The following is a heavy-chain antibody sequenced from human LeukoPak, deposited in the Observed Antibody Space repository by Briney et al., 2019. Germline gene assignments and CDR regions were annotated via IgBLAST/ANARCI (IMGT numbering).Heavy chain of an antibody. CDR2: IYYSGTT. D-gene: IGHD5-18*01. Sequence: SETLSLTCTVSGGSISSSPYYWGWIRQPPGKGLEWIGSIYYSGTTPYSPSLESRVTISVDTSKNQFSLKLASVTAADTAIYYCAKGAGGFSYYNWFDPWGQGTLVTVSS. V-gene: IGHV4-39*07. J-gene: IGHJ5*02. CDR1: GGSISSSPYY. CDR3: AKGAGGFSYYNWFDP.